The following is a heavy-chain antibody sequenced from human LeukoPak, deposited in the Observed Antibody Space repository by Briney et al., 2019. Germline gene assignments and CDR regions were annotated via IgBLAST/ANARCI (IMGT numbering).Heavy chain of an antibody. Sequence: ASVKVSCKASGYTFTSYGISWMRQAPGQGLEWMGWISAYNGNTNYAQKLQGRVTMTTDTSTSTVYMELSSLRSEGTAVYYCARVDSGSYDYWGQGTLVTVSS. D-gene: IGHD1-26*01. CDR3: ARVDSGSYDY. J-gene: IGHJ4*02. V-gene: IGHV1-18*01. CDR2: ISAYNGNT. CDR1: GYTFTSYG.